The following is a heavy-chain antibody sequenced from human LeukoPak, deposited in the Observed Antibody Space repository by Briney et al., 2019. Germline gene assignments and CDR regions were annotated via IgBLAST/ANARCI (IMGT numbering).Heavy chain of an antibody. CDR3: ARDLGSSAGGDDY. V-gene: IGHV4-39*07. Sequence: SETLSLTCTVSGGSIGSTNYYWGWIRQPPGKGLEWIGSIYYSGSTYYNPSLKSRVTISVDTSKNQFSLKLSSVTAADTAVYYCARDLGSSAGGDDYWGQGTLVTVSS. J-gene: IGHJ4*02. D-gene: IGHD6-6*01. CDR1: GGSIGSTNYY. CDR2: IYYSGST.